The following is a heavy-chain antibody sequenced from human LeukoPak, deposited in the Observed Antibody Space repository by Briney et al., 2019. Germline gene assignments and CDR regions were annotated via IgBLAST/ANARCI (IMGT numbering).Heavy chain of an antibody. CDR2: ISNSGST. Sequence: PSETLSLTCTVSGGSISSHYWTWIQQSPVKGLEWIGDISNSGSTSYNPSLKSRVTISIDTSKNQFSLKLSSVTAADTAVYYCGRVILVGYFSYYYMDVWGKGTTVTVSS. CDR1: GGSISSHY. V-gene: IGHV4-59*11. CDR3: GRVILVGYFSYYYMDV. D-gene: IGHD2-15*01. J-gene: IGHJ6*03.